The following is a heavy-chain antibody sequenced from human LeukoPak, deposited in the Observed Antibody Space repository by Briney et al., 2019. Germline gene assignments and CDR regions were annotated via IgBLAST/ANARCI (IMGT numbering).Heavy chain of an antibody. CDR1: GFTFSTYA. J-gene: IGHJ2*01. V-gene: IGHV3-23*01. CDR2: ISDSDSGT. CDR3: ARPASRGVGRYFDL. D-gene: IGHD3-10*01. Sequence: GGSLRLSCAASGFTFSTYAMSWVRQAPGKGLEWVSAISDSDSGTYYADSVKGRFTISRDNSKNTLYLQMNSLRAEDTAVYYCARPASRGVGRYFDLWGRGSLVTVSS.